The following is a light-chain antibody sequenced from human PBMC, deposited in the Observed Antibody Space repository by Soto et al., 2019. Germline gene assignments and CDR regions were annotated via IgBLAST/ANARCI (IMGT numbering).Light chain of an antibody. J-gene: IGKJ2*01. Sequence: DLQITQSPSTLSASVGDIVTITCRATQSVSRWLAWYQQKPGRAPKLLIYDASTLESGVPSRFSGGGSETQFTLTISILQPEDFATYYCQQYNIYLSYTFGQGTKLQIK. CDR1: QSVSRW. V-gene: IGKV1-5*01. CDR3: QQYNIYLSYT. CDR2: DAS.